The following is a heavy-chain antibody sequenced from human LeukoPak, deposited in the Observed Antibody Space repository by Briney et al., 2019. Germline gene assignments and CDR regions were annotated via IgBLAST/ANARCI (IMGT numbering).Heavy chain of an antibody. Sequence: PGGSLRLSCAASGFTFSSYAMHWVRQAPGKGLEYVSAISSNGGSTYYADSVKGRFTISRDNSKNTLYLQMSSLRAEDTAVYYCVKDRINWNDPRDPDAFDIWGQGTMVTVSS. V-gene: IGHV3-64D*06. CDR3: VKDRINWNDPRDPDAFDI. D-gene: IGHD1-1*01. CDR1: GFTFSSYA. J-gene: IGHJ3*02. CDR2: ISSNGGST.